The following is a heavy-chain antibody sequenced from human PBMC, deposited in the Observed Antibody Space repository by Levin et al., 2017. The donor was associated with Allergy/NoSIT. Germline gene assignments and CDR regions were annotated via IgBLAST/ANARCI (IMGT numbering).Heavy chain of an antibody. V-gene: IGHV4-34*01. J-gene: IGHJ3*02. CDR1: GGSFSGYY. Sequence: SQTLSLTCAVYGGSFSGYYWSWIRQPPGKGLEWIGEINHSGSTNYNPSLKSRVTISVDTSKNQFSLKLSSVTAADTAVYYCARGRYYYGSGSKRSAFDIWGQGTMVTVSS. CDR2: INHSGST. CDR3: ARGRYYYGSGSKRSAFDI. D-gene: IGHD3-10*01.